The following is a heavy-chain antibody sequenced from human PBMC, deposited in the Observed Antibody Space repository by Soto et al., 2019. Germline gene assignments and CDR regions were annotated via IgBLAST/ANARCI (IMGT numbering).Heavy chain of an antibody. V-gene: IGHV4-34*01. Sequence: SETLSLTCAVYGGSFIGYYWSWIRQPPGKGLEWIGEINHSGSTNYNPSLKSRVTISVDTSKNQFSLKLSSVTAADTAVYYCARGYGGTIDYWGQGTLVTVSS. J-gene: IGHJ4*02. D-gene: IGHD4-17*01. CDR3: ARGYGGTIDY. CDR2: INHSGST. CDR1: GGSFIGYY.